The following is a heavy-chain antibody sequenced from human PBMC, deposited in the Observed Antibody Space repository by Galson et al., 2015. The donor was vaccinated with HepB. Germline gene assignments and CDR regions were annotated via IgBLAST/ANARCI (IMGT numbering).Heavy chain of an antibody. Sequence: QSGAEVKKPGESLKISCKASGGTFSSYTISWVRQAPGQGLEWMGRIIPILGIANYAQKFQGRVTITADKSTSTAYMELSSLRSEDTAVYYCAKDIGVTTEVLWYLDSWGQGVLVTVSS. J-gene: IGHJ4*02. V-gene: IGHV1-69*04. D-gene: IGHD4-23*01. CDR1: GGTFSSYT. CDR3: AKDIGVTTEVLWYLDS. CDR2: IIPILGIA.